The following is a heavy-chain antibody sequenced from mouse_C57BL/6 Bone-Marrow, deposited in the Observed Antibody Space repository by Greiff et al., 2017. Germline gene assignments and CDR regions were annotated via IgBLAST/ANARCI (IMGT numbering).Heavy chain of an antibody. D-gene: IGHD1-1*01. J-gene: IGHJ2*01. CDR1: GYTFTSYG. CDR2: IYPRSGNT. V-gene: IGHV1-81*01. CDR3: AGGGSSSHFDY. Sequence: VKLMESGAELARPGASVKLSCKASGYTFTSYGISWVKQRTGQGLEWIGEIYPRSGNTYYNEKFKGKATLTADKSSITAYMELRSLTSEDSAVYFCAGGGSSSHFDYWGQGTTLTVSS.